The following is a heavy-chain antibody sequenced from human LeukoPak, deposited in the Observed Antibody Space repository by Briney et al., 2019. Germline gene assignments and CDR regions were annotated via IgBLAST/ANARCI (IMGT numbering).Heavy chain of an antibody. D-gene: IGHD3-10*01. V-gene: IGHV4-38-2*01. J-gene: IGHJ4*02. CDR2: IYHSGST. CDR1: GCSISSGYY. Sequence: SKTLSLTCAVSGCSISSGYYRGWNRQPPGKGLEWIGSIYHSGSTYYNPSLKSRVTISVETSKNQFSLKLSSVTAADTAVYYCARRRTGVSFDYWGQGTLVTVSS. CDR3: ARRRTGVSFDY.